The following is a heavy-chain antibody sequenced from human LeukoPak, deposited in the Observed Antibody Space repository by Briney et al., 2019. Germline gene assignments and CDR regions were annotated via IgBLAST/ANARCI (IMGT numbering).Heavy chain of an antibody. CDR3: GRGPFTLLRGRDNWFAP. D-gene: IGHD3-10*01. V-gene: IGHV4-59*12. Sequence: SETLSLTCTVSGGSITNDYWSWSRQRPGEGGGWSGDIYYSGGANYNPSLKSRVTTSVDTSTNQFSLRRSSVTAAHTPLCFCGRGPFTLLRGRDNWFAPWGQRALLTVSS. J-gene: IGHJ5*02. CDR2: IYYSGGA. CDR1: GGSITNDY.